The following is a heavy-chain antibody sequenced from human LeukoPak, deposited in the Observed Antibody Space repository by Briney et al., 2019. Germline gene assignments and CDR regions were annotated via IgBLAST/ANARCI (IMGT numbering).Heavy chain of an antibody. J-gene: IGHJ6*03. CDR2: IYTSGST. CDR1: GGSISSYY. V-gene: IGHV4-4*09. Sequence: SETLSLTCTVSGGSISSYYWSWIRQPPGKGLEWIGYIYTSGSTNYNPSLKSRVTISVDTSKNQFSLKLSSVTAADTAVYYCARPNYYYFYMDVWGKGTTVTVSS. CDR3: ARPNYYYFYMDV.